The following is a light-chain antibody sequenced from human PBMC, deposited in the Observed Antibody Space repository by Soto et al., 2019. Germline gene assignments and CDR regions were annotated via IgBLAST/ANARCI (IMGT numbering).Light chain of an antibody. V-gene: IGKV3-20*01. CDR2: GAS. CDR1: QSVSSS. Sequence: VMTQSPATLSVSPGDKEKFYCWASQSVSSSVAWYQQKPGQPPRLLIYGASTRATGFPDRFSGSGSGTDFTLTISRLEPEDFAVYYCQQYGSSPVTFGQGTEVDI. CDR3: QQYGSSPVT. J-gene: IGKJ1*01.